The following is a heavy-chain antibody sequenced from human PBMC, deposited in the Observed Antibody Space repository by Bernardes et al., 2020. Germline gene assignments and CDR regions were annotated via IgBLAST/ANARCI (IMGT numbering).Heavy chain of an antibody. CDR2: FYYSGRS. D-gene: IGHD3-22*01. V-gene: IGHV4-39*01. J-gene: IGHJ4*02. CDR1: GGSISSSNYY. CDR3: ERGNNYYDSGGYYYPEAFDI. Sequence: SETLSLTCIVSGGSISSSNYYWGWIRQPPGKGLEWIGSFYYSGRSYYNPSLKSRVTISVDTSKNQFSLRLSSVTAADTAVYYCERGNNYYDSGGYYYPEAFDIWGQGTLVTVSS.